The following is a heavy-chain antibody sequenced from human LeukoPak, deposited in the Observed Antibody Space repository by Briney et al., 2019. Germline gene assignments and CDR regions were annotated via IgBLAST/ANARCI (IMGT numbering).Heavy chain of an antibody. Sequence: GESLKISCKGSGYSFTSYWIGWVRQMPGKGLEWMGIIYPGESDTRYSPSFEGQVTLSADKSISTAYMQSSSLKASDTAMYYCATLVGATRYNWFDPWGQGTLVTVSS. CDR2: IYPGESDT. CDR3: ATLVGATRYNWFDP. J-gene: IGHJ5*02. CDR1: GYSFTSYW. D-gene: IGHD1-26*01. V-gene: IGHV5-51*01.